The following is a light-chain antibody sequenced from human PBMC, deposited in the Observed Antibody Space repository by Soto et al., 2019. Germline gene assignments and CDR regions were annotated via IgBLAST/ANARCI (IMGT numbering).Light chain of an antibody. J-gene: IGLJ2*01. CDR3: SSYTTTATRL. CDR2: DVN. Sequence: QSVLTQPASVSGSPGRSTTISCTGTSSDVGAYNFVSWYQHHPGKAPQLIIYDVNNRPSGVSDRFSGSKPGNTASLTISGLQAEDEADYYCSSYTTTATRLFGGGTKVTVL. CDR1: SSDVGAYNF. V-gene: IGLV2-14*03.